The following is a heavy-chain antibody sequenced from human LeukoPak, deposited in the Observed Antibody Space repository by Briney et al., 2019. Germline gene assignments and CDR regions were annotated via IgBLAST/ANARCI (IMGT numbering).Heavy chain of an antibody. V-gene: IGHV5-51*01. CDR1: GYRFTSNW. CDR2: IYPGDSST. Sequence: GESLKISCKASGYRFTSNWIGWVRQMPGKGLEWMGAIYPGDSSTTYSPSSQGHVTISVDTSTRTAYLQWSSLKASDTAMYYCARRGYYDSSGYYYEGGDNWSDPWGQGTLVTVSS. D-gene: IGHD3-22*01. J-gene: IGHJ5*02. CDR3: ARRGYYDSSGYYYEGGDNWSDP.